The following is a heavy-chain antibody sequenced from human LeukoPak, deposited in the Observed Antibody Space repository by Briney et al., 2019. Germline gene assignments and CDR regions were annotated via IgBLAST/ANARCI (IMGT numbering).Heavy chain of an antibody. CDR2: IYYSGST. J-gene: IGHJ6*03. CDR1: GGSISSSSYY. D-gene: IGHD6-13*01. CDR3: AKSSSRYDLGYYYYYMDV. V-gene: IGHV4-39*01. Sequence: SETLSLTCTVSGGSISSSSYYWGWIRQPPGTGLEWIGSIYYSGSTYYNPSLKSRVTISVDTSKNQFSLKLSSVTAADTAVYYCAKSSSRYDLGYYYYYMDVWGKGTTVTVSS.